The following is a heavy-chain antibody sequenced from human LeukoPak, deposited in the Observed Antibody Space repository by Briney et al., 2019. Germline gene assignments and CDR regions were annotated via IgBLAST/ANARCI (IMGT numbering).Heavy chain of an antibody. J-gene: IGHJ4*02. CDR1: GYTFTGYY. CDR2: IIPILGIA. CDR3: ARASRFLPDY. V-gene: IGHV1-69*04. D-gene: IGHD3-10*01. Sequence: EASVKVSCTASGYTFTGYYMHWVRQAPGQGLEWMGRIIPILGIANYAQKFQGRVTITADKSTSTAYMELSSLRSEDTAVYYCARASRFLPDYWGQGTLVTVSS.